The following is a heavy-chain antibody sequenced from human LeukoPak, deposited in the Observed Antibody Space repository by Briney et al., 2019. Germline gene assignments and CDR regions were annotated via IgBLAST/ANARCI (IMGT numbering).Heavy chain of an antibody. CDR3: AIWGWGDYGSGSYYIYYYYMDV. V-gene: IGHV1-18*04. CDR2: ISAYNGNT. J-gene: IGHJ6*03. Sequence: RASVKVSCKASGYTFTSYYMHWVRQAPGQGLEWMGWISAYNGNTNYAQKLQGRVTITTDTSTSTAYMELRSLRSDDTAVYYCAIWGWGDYGSGSYYIYYYYMDVWGKGTTVTISS. CDR1: GYTFTSYY. D-gene: IGHD3-10*01.